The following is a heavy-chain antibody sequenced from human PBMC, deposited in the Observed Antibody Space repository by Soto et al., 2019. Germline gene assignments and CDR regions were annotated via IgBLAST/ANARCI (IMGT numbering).Heavy chain of an antibody. D-gene: IGHD4-17*01. CDR1: GFTFSSYA. V-gene: IGHV3-30-3*01. CDR3: ARAPTTVTTAYYFDY. CDR2: ISYDGNNK. J-gene: IGHJ4*02. Sequence: QVQLVESGGGVVQPGRSLRLSCAASGFTFSSYAMHWVRQAPGKGLEWVAVISYDGNNKYYADSVKGRFTISRDNSKNPLYLQMNSLRADDTAVYYCARAPTTVTTAYYFDYWGQGTLVTVSS.